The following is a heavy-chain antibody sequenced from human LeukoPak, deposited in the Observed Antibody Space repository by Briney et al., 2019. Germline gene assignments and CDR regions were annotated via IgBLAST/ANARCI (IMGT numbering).Heavy chain of an antibody. CDR2: INQDGSER. D-gene: IGHD1-26*01. CDR1: GFTFSSFW. Sequence: PGGSLRLSCAASGFTFSSFWMSWLRQAPGKGLEWVANINQDGSERYYVDSVKGRFTISRDNAKNSLYLQMNSLRAEDTAVYYCARDTVGASYYWGQGTLVTASS. J-gene: IGHJ4*02. CDR3: ARDTVGASYY. V-gene: IGHV3-7*01.